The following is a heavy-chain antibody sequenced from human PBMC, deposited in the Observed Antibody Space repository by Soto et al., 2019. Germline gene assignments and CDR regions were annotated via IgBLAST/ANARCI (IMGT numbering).Heavy chain of an antibody. CDR1: GGSISGHY. J-gene: IGHJ4*02. CDR3: ARGSYYSGWV. CDR2: IFYSGST. Sequence: PSETLSLTCRISGGSISGHYWTWIRQPPGKGLEWIGYIFYSGSTNYNPSLKSRVTISVDTSKNQFSLQLNSVTPEDTAVYYCARGSYYSGWVWGQGTLVTVSS. V-gene: IGHV4-59*11. D-gene: IGHD6-19*01.